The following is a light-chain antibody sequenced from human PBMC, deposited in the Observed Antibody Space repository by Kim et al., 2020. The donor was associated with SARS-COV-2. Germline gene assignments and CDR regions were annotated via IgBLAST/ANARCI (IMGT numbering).Light chain of an antibody. J-gene: IGKJ3*01. CDR3: QQYGSSLLFT. CDR2: GAS. CDR1: QSVSSSY. Sequence: EIVLTQSPGTLSLSPGDTATLSCRASQSVSSSYLAWYQQKPGQAPSLLIYGASSRATGIPDRFSGSGSGTVFTLTISRLEPEDFAVYYCQQYGSSLLFTFGPGTKVDIK. V-gene: IGKV3-20*01.